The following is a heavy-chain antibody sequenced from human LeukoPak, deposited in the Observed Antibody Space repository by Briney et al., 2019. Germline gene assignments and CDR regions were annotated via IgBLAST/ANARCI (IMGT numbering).Heavy chain of an antibody. D-gene: IGHD5-12*01. J-gene: IGHJ4*02. V-gene: IGHV4-59*08. Sequence: SETLSLTCTVSGGSISSYYWSWIRQPPGKGLEWIGYIYYSGSTNYNPSLKSRVTISVDTSKNQFSLRLSSVTAADTAVYYCARHSVATALDYWGQGTLVTVSS. CDR3: ARHSVATALDY. CDR2: IYYSGST. CDR1: GGSISSYY.